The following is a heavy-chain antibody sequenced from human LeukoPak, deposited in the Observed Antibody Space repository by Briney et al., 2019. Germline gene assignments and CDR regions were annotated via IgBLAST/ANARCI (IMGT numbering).Heavy chain of an antibody. CDR2: INSDGSSI. CDR3: ARDPPSEAFDY. Sequence: GGSLRLSCAASGFTFSSYWMHWVRQAPGKGLVWVSRINSDGSSISYADSVKGRFTISRDNAKNTLYLQMNSLRAEDTAVYYCARDPPSEAFDYWGQGTLVTVSS. V-gene: IGHV3-74*01. CDR1: GFTFSSYW. J-gene: IGHJ4*02.